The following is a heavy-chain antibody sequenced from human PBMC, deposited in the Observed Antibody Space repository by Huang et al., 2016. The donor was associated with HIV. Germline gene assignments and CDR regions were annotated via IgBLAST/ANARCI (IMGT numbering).Heavy chain of an antibody. D-gene: IGHD3-22*01. J-gene: IGHJ3*02. CDR3: ARQTYYYDSSGYGAGAFDI. CDR2: INLNGGST. Sequence: EVQLVESGGGVVRPGGSLRLSCSASGFTFDDYGMSWVGQAPGKGLEWGSGINLNGGSTGYADSVKGRFTISRDNAKNSLYLQMNSLRAEDTALYHCARQTYYYDSSGYGAGAFDIWGQGTMVTVSS. CDR1: GFTFDDYG. V-gene: IGHV3-20*01.